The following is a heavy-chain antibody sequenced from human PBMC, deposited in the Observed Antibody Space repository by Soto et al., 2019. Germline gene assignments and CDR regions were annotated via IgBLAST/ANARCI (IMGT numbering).Heavy chain of an antibody. CDR1: GYAFTTYG. CDR2: ISAHNGNT. CDR3: ARGRYGDY. D-gene: IGHD1-1*01. J-gene: IGHJ4*02. Sequence: QVHLVQSGAEVKKPGASVKVSCKGSGYAFTTYGITWVRQAPGQGLEWMGWISAHNGNTNYPQKLQGRVTVTRDTSTSPAYMELRSLRSDDTAVYSCARGRYGDYWGQGALVTVSS. V-gene: IGHV1-18*01.